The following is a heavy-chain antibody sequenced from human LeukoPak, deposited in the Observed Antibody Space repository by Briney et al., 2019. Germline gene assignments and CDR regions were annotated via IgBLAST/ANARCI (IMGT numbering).Heavy chain of an antibody. CDR1: GFTFRSYG. J-gene: IGHJ2*01. V-gene: IGHV3-30*18. CDR3: AKDLGGGSGCYDL. CDR2: ISYDGSNK. D-gene: IGHD6-19*01. Sequence: GRSLRLSCAASGFTFRSYGMHWVRQAPGKGLEWVAIISYDGSNKYYADSVQGRFTISRDNSKNTLYLQMNSLRAEDTAVYYCAKDLGGGSGCYDLWGRGTLVTVSS.